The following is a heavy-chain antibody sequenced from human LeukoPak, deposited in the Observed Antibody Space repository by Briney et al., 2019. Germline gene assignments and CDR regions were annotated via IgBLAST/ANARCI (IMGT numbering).Heavy chain of an antibody. Sequence: GGSLRLSCAASGFTFSSYSMNWVRQAPGKGLEWVSYISSSSSTIYYADSVKGRFTISRDNAKNSLYLQMNSLRAEDTAMYYCARDLIVGSTITYYFDYWGQGTLVTVSS. CDR1: GFTFSSYS. CDR2: ISSSSSTI. J-gene: IGHJ4*02. D-gene: IGHD1-26*01. CDR3: ARDLIVGSTITYYFDY. V-gene: IGHV3-48*01.